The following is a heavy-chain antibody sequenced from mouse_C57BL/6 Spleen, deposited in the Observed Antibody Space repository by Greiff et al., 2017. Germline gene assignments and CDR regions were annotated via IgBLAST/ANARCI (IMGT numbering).Heavy chain of an antibody. CDR2: ISGGGGNT. CDR3: ARHDYNDSLFDY. CDR1: GFTFSSYT. Sequence: EVKLMESGGGLVKPGGSLKLSCAASGFTFSSYTMSWVRQTPEKRLEWVATISGGGGNTYYPDSVKGRFTISRDNAKNTLYLQMSSLRSADTTLYYYARHDYNDSLFDYWGQGTTLTVSS. D-gene: IGHD1-1*01. V-gene: IGHV5-9*01. J-gene: IGHJ2*01.